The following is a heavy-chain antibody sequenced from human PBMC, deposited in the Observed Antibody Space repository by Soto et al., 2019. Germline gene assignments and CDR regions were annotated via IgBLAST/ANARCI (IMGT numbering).Heavy chain of an antibody. D-gene: IGHD5-12*01. V-gene: IGHV1-69*01. Sequence: QVQLVQSGAEVKRPGSSVKVSCEASGGTFSSLGFTWVRQAPGQGLEWMGGIIPISGRTTFAPKFLGRVTITADESTRTTYMELTALTSDDTAIYYCATRGTQGRWLEFADYWCQGTLVTGSS. CDR1: GGTFSSLG. CDR2: IIPISGRT. CDR3: ATRGTQGRWLEFADY. J-gene: IGHJ4*02.